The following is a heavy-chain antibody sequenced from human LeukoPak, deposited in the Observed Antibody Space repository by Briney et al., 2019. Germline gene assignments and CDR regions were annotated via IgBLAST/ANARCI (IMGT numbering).Heavy chain of an antibody. D-gene: IGHD1-26*01. V-gene: IGHV1-18*01. J-gene: IGHJ4*02. CDR2: INTYNGNT. CDR1: GYTFTNYG. CDR3: ARDLVDGVGAPGAY. Sequence: ASVKVSCKASGYTFTNYGITWMRQAPGQGLEWMGWINTYNGNTNYAQKLQGRVTITTDASTSTAYMELRSLRSDDTAVFYCARDLVDGVGAPGAYWGQGALVTVSS.